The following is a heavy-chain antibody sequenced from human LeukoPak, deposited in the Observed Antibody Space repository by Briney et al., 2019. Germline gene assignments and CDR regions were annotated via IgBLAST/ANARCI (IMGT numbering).Heavy chain of an antibody. CDR3: ARSRYIVVATHNWFDP. Sequence: ASVKVSCKASGYTFTGYYMHWVRQAPGQGLEWMGWINPNSGGTNYAQKFQGRVTMTRDTSISTAYMELSRLRSDDTAVYYCARSRYIVVATHNWFDPWGQGTLVTVSS. CDR1: GYTFTGYY. V-gene: IGHV1-2*02. D-gene: IGHD3-22*01. CDR2: INPNSGGT. J-gene: IGHJ5*02.